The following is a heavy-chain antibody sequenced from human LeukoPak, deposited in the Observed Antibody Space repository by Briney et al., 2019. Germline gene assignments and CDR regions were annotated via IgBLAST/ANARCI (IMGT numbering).Heavy chain of an antibody. Sequence: GGSLRLSCAASGFAFDNFAMHWVRRAPGKGLEWVSGISYNSGGRGYADSVKGRFPISSDNAKNSLYLQMNSLRSEDTALYYCAKDSIGEASGGMDVWGQGTTVTVSS. CDR3: AKDSIGEASGGMDV. CDR1: GFAFDNFA. J-gene: IGHJ6*02. V-gene: IGHV3-9*01. CDR2: ISYNSGGR. D-gene: IGHD3-10*01.